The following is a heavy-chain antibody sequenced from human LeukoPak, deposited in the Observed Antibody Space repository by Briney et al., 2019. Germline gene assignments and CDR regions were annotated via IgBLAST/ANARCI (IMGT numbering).Heavy chain of an antibody. CDR1: GFPFSSYA. CDR2: ISDSGGST. J-gene: IGHJ6*02. Sequence: GGSLRLSCSASGFPFSSYAMHWVRQAAGEGLEYVSAISDSGGSTYYADSVKGRFTISRDNSKNTLYLQMSSLRAEDTAVYFCVRGYSFGPYGMDVWGQGTTVTVSS. V-gene: IGHV3-64D*09. D-gene: IGHD2-15*01. CDR3: VRGYSFGPYGMDV.